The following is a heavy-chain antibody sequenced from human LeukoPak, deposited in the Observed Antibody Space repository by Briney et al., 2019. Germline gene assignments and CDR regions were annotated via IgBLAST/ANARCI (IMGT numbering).Heavy chain of an antibody. CDR3: ARNVESAYYDFGDGMDV. Sequence: GGSLRLSCTASGFTFSSYSLYWVRQAPGKGLECVAVISYHESNKYNADSVKGRFTISRDNSKDTLFLQMNSLRAEDTAVYYCARNVESAYYDFGDGMDVWGQGTTVTVSS. D-gene: IGHD3-3*01. CDR2: ISYHESNK. CDR1: GFTFSSYS. J-gene: IGHJ6*02. V-gene: IGHV3-30-3*01.